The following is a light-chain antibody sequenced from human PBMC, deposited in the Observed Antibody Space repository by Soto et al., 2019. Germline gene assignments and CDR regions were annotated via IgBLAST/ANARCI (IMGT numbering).Light chain of an antibody. CDR3: QVWDSSSDHRV. CDR2: DDS. J-gene: IGLJ1*01. Sequence: SYELTQPPSVSVAPGQTARITCGGNNIGSKSVHWYQQKPGKAPVLVVYDDSDRPSGIPERFSGSNSGNTATLPISRVEAGDEADYYCQVWDSSSDHRVFGTGTKVTVL. CDR1: NIGSKS. V-gene: IGLV3-21*02.